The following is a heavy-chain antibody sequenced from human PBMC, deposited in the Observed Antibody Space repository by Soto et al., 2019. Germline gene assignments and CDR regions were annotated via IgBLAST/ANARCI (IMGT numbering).Heavy chain of an antibody. Sequence: QVQLVQSGAEVKKPGSSVKVSCKASGGFYSIKTISWVRQAPGQGLEWMGRIIPLVHIINNAQKIQGRVAISAHKTTRTAYMEPSRLKSDDTAIYIYARERRRDDSNTFAALDVWGQGTMVTVSS. CDR3: ARERRRDDSNTFAALDV. D-gene: IGHD3-22*01. V-gene: IGHV1-69*04. CDR2: IIPLVHII. CDR1: GGFYSIKT. J-gene: IGHJ3*01.